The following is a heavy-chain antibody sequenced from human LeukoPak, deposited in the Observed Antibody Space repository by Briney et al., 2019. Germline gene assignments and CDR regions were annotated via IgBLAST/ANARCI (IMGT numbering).Heavy chain of an antibody. J-gene: IGHJ6*03. V-gene: IGHV1-8*01. CDR1: GYTFTSYD. CDR2: MNPNSGNT. D-gene: IGHD6-6*01. Sequence: ASVKVSCKASGYTFTSYDINWVRQATGQGLEWMGWMNPNSGNTGYAQEFQGRVTMTRNTSISTAYMELSSLRSEDTAVYYCARAQYSTYYYYMDVWGKGTTVTVSS. CDR3: ARAQYSTYYYYMDV.